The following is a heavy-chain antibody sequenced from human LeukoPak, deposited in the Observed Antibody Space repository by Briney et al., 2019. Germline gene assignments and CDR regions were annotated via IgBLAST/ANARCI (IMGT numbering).Heavy chain of an antibody. Sequence: GGSLRLSCAASGFSFSNYGMGWVSQAPGKGLEWVSAITGSGGGTYFADSVKGRFTISRDNSKNTLYLQMNSLRAEDTAVYYCARAQDSSGYYVPNWFDPWGQGTLVTVSS. CDR2: ITGSGGGT. CDR3: ARAQDSSGYYVPNWFDP. V-gene: IGHV3-23*01. D-gene: IGHD3-22*01. J-gene: IGHJ5*02. CDR1: GFSFSNYG.